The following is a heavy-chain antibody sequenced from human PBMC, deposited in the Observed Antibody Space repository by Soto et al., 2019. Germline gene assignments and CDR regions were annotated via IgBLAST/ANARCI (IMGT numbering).Heavy chain of an antibody. CDR2: IKQDGSEK. J-gene: IGHJ5*02. CDR1: GFTFSSYW. CDR3: AMTTVTLYNWFDP. Sequence: QLGGSLRLSCAASGFTFSSYWMSWVRQAPGKGLEWVANIKQDGSEKYYVDSVKGRFTISRDNAKNSLYLQMNSLRAEDTALYYCAMTTVTLYNWFDPWGQGTLVTVSS. D-gene: IGHD4-17*01. V-gene: IGHV3-7*01.